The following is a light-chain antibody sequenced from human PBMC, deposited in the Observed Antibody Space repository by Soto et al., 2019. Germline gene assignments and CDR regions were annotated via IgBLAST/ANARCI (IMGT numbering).Light chain of an antibody. V-gene: IGKV3-20*01. CDR3: QQYGTSFT. J-gene: IGKJ3*01. CDR2: GAS. CDR1: QSVSSTY. Sequence: EIVLTQSQGILSLSPGERATLSCRASQSVSSTYLAWYQQKPGQAPRLLIYGASSRATGIPDRFSGSGSGTDFTLTISRLEPEDFAVYYCQQYGTSFTFGPGTKVDIK.